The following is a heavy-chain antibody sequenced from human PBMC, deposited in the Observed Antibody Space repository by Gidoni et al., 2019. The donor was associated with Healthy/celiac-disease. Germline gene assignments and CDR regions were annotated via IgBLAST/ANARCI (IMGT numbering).Heavy chain of an antibody. CDR3: AKIQLGSSYRAAVDI. CDR2: ISGSGGST. Sequence: EVRLLESGGGFVQPGGSLRLSCAASGFTFRRYAMSWVRQAPGKGLEWVSAISGSGGSTYYADSVKGRFTITRDNSKNTLYLQMNSLRAEDTAVYYCAKIQLGSSYRAAVDIWGQGTMVTVSS. CDR1: GFTFRRYA. D-gene: IGHD2-15*01. V-gene: IGHV3-23*01. J-gene: IGHJ3*02.